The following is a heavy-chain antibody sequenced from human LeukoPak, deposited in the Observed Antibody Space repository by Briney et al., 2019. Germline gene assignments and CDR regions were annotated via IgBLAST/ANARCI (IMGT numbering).Heavy chain of an antibody. CDR3: ARVVAAAGTPDY. CDR2: IYYSGST. D-gene: IGHD6-13*01. Sequence: PSQTLSLTCTVSGGSISSGDYYWSRIRQPPGKGLEWIGYIYYSGSTYYNPSLKNRVTISVDTSKNQFSLKLSSVTAADTAVYYCARVVAAAGTPDYWGQGTLVTVSS. J-gene: IGHJ4*02. CDR1: GGSISSGDYY. V-gene: IGHV4-30-4*01.